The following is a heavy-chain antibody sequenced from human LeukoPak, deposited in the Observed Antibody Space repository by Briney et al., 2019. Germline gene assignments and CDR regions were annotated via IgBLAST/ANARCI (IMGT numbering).Heavy chain of an antibody. D-gene: IGHD3-22*01. Sequence: GGSLRLSCTVSGFTVSSNSMSWVRQAPGKGLEWVSAISGSGGSTYYADSVKGRFTISRDNSKNTLYLQMNSLRAEDTAVYYCAKDYYDSSGYSRFDYWGQGTLVTVSS. J-gene: IGHJ4*02. CDR1: GFTVSSNS. CDR3: AKDYYDSSGYSRFDY. CDR2: ISGSGGST. V-gene: IGHV3-23*01.